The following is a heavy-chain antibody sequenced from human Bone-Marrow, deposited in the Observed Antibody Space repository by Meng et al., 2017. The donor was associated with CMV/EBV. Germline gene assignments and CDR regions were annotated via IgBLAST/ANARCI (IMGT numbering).Heavy chain of an antibody. D-gene: IGHD3-3*01. CDR3: ARDTLPKYYDFWSGFDY. Sequence: GGSLRLSCAASGFTFDDYGMNWVRQAPGKGLEWVSSISSSSSYIYYADSVKGRFTISRDNAKNSLYLQMNSLRAEDTAVYYCARDTLPKYYDFWSGFDYWGQGTLVTVSS. CDR1: GFTFDDYG. V-gene: IGHV3-21*01. CDR2: ISSSSSYI. J-gene: IGHJ4*02.